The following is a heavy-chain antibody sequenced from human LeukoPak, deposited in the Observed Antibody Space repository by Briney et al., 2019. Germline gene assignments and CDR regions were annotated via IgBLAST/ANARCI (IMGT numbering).Heavy chain of an antibody. CDR1: GGTFSSYA. CDR3: ARDLTYYYGSGSYYFDY. J-gene: IGHJ4*02. CDR2: IIPILGTA. Sequence: SVKVSCKASGGTFSSYAISWVRQAPGQGLEWMGRIIPILGTANYAQKFQGRVTITADRSTSTAYMELSSLRSEDTAVYYCARDLTYYYGSGSYYFDYWGQGTLVTVSS. V-gene: IGHV1-69*04. D-gene: IGHD3-10*01.